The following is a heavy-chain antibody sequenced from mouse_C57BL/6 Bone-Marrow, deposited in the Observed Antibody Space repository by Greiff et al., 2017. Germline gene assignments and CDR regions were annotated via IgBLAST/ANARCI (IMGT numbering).Heavy chain of an antibody. Sequence: QVQLQQSGPELVKPGASVKLSCKASGYAFSSSWMNWVKQRPGKGLEWIGRIYPGDGDTNYNGKFKGKATLTADKYSSTAYMQLNSLTSEDSAVDFCASTTVVAAYYFDYWGQGTTLTVSS. CDR2: IYPGDGDT. CDR3: ASTTVVAAYYFDY. D-gene: IGHD1-1*01. J-gene: IGHJ2*01. CDR1: GYAFSSSW. V-gene: IGHV1-82*01.